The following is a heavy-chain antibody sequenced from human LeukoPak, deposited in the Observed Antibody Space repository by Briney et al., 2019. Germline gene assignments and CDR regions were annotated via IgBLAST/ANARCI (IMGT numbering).Heavy chain of an antibody. CDR2: ISGGGGNI. D-gene: IGHD5-12*01. CDR3: ANGYPPQFAFDI. CDR1: GFTFDDYG. V-gene: IGHV3-43*02. Sequence: GGSLRLSCAASGFTFDDYGMHWVRQAPGKGLEWVSLISGGGGNIYYADSVKGRFTISRDNSKNSLYLQMNSLRTEDTALYYCANGYPPQFAFDIWGHGTMVTLSS. J-gene: IGHJ3*02.